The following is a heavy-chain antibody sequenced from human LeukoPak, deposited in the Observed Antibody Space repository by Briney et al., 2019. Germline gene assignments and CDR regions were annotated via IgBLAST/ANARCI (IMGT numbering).Heavy chain of an antibody. J-gene: IGHJ4*02. V-gene: IGHV4-38-2*02. D-gene: IGHD4-17*01. Sequence: SETLSLTCTVSGYSISSGYYWAWIRQPPGKGLEWIGEINHTGRTNYNPSLKSRVTISVDSSRNQFSLKLSSVTAADTAVYYCARVDYGDDSRHFDYWGQGTLVTVSS. CDR2: INHTGRT. CDR1: GYSISSGYY. CDR3: ARVDYGDDSRHFDY.